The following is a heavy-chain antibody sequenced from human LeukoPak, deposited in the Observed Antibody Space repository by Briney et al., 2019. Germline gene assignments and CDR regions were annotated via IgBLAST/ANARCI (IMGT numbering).Heavy chain of an antibody. J-gene: IGHJ4*02. Sequence: SETLSLTCTVSGGSISSSTSYWGWIRQPPGKGLEWIGSSYYSGSTYYNPSLKSRVTISVDTSKKQFSLKLSSVTAADTAVYYCARRDCGGDCYSGVKIDYWGQGTLVTVSS. V-gene: IGHV4-39*01. CDR1: GGSISSSTSY. D-gene: IGHD2-21*01. CDR3: ARRDCGGDCYSGVKIDY. CDR2: SYYSGST.